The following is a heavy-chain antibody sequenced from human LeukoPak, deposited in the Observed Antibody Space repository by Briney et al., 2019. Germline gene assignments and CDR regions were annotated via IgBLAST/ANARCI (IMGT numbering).Heavy chain of an antibody. CDR1: GYTFITYG. CDR3: AREVGAMIVVGTEAGDFDY. J-gene: IGHJ4*02. Sequence: ASVKVSCKASGYTFITYGISWVRQAPGQGLEWMGWVSAYNGNTNYAQKLQGRVTMTTDTSTSTAYMELSRLRSDDTAVYYCAREVGAMIVVGTEAGDFDYWGQGTLVTVSS. V-gene: IGHV1-18*01. CDR2: VSAYNGNT. D-gene: IGHD3-22*01.